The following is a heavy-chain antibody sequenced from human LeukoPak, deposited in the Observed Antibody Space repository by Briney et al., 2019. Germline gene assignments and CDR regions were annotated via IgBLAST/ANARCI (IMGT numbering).Heavy chain of an antibody. Sequence: SETLSLTCAVYGGSFSDYYWSWIRQPPGKGLEWIGEINHSGSTDYNPSLKSRVTISVDTSKNQFSLRLSSVTAADTALYYCARIGSHCSGTSCYGDYWGQGALVTVSS. CDR3: ARIGSHCSGTSCYGDY. CDR1: GGSFSDYY. V-gene: IGHV4-34*01. J-gene: IGHJ4*02. CDR2: INHSGST. D-gene: IGHD2-2*01.